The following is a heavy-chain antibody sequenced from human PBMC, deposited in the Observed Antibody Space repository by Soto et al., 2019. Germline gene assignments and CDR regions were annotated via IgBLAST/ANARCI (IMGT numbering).Heavy chain of an antibody. Sequence: GGSLRLSCAASGFTFSSYGMHWVRQAPGKGLEWVAVISYDGSNKYYADSVKGRFTISRDNSKNTLYLQMNSLRAEDTAVYYCAKDYSHNIVVVPAAMIPYFDYWGQGTLVTVSS. V-gene: IGHV3-30*18. CDR1: GFTFSSYG. D-gene: IGHD2-2*01. CDR2: ISYDGSNK. CDR3: AKDYSHNIVVVPAAMIPYFDY. J-gene: IGHJ4*02.